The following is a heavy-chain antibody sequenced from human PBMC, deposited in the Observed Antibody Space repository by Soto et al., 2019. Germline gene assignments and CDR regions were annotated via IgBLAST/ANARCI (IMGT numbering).Heavy chain of an antibody. CDR1: GYSFTSYW. J-gene: IGHJ6*02. CDR3: ARSDVLRYFDWLLYYGMDV. Sequence: GESLKISCKGSGYSFTSYWISWVRQMPGKGLEWMGIIYPGDSDTRYSPSFQGQVTISADKSISTAYLQWSSLKASDTAMYYCARSDVLRYFDWLLYYGMDVWGQGTTVTVSS. D-gene: IGHD3-9*01. CDR2: IYPGDSDT. V-gene: IGHV5-51*01.